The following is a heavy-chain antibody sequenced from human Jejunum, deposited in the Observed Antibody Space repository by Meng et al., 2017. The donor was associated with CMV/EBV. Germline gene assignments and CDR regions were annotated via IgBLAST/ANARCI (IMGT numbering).Heavy chain of an antibody. Sequence: CTVSGGSISGYYWSWIRQPPGKGLEWIGYIYYSGSTNYNPSLKSRVAMSVDTSNNQFSLKLSSVTAADTAVYYCARHNWNAYYFDYWGQGTLVTVSS. CDR1: GGSISGYY. CDR2: IYYSGST. J-gene: IGHJ4*02. CDR3: ARHNWNAYYFDY. D-gene: IGHD1-20*01. V-gene: IGHV4-59*08.